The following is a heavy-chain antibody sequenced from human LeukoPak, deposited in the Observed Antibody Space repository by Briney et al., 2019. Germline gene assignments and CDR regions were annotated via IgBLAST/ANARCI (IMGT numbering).Heavy chain of an antibody. J-gene: IGHJ5*02. D-gene: IGHD3-16*01. CDR1: GFTFSSYS. CDR2: ISYSSSVI. Sequence: GGSLRLSCAASGFTFSSYSMNWVRQAPGKGLEWVSYISYSSSVINYADSVKGRFTISRDNSKNTLYLQMNGLRAEDTAVYYCARRAGGLARNNWFDPWGQGTLVTVSS. V-gene: IGHV3-48*01. CDR3: ARRAGGLARNNWFDP.